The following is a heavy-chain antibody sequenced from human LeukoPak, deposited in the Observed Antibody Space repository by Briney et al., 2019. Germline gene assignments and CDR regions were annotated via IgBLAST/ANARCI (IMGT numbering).Heavy chain of an antibody. CDR1: GFTFSTYC. CDR2: ICPDGTVT. V-gene: IGHV3-74*01. Sequence: PGGSLRLSCAASGFTFSTYCMHWVRQAPGKGPMWVSRICPDGTVTNYADSVKARFIISRDNARNTVYLQMNSLRAGDTAVYYCAKSSYYDSSGYYREYYFDYWGQGTLVTVSS. D-gene: IGHD3-22*01. CDR3: AKSSYYDSSGYYREYYFDY. J-gene: IGHJ4*02.